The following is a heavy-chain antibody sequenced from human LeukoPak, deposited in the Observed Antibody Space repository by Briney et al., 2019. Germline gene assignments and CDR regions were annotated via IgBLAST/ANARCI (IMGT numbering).Heavy chain of an antibody. CDR1: GGSISSYY. CDR2: IYYSGST. CDR3: ARDRRNSIAVAGTGLYYYYMDV. D-gene: IGHD6-19*01. Sequence: SETLSLTCTVSGGSISSYYWSWIRQPPGKGLEWIGYIYYSGSTNYNPSLKSRVTISVDTSKNQFSLKLSSVTAADTAVYYCARDRRNSIAVAGTGLYYYYMDVWGKGTTVTVSS. V-gene: IGHV4-59*01. J-gene: IGHJ6*03.